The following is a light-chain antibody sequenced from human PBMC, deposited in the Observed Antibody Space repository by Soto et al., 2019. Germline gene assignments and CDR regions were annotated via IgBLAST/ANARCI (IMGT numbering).Light chain of an antibody. CDR3: QQYNNYPRT. CDR1: QSISSW. V-gene: IGKV1-5*03. J-gene: IGKJ1*01. CDR2: KAS. Sequence: DIQMTQSPSTLSASVGDRVTITCRASQSISSWLAWYQQTPGKAPKVLIYKASSLESGVPSRFSGSGSGTEFTLTISSLQPDDFGTYNCQQYNNYPRTFGEGTKVEV.